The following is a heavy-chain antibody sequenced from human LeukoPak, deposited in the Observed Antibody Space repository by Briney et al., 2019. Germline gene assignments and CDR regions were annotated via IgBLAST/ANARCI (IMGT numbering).Heavy chain of an antibody. CDR2: IRYDGSNK. D-gene: IGHD6-6*01. Sequence: GGSLRLSCAASGFTFSSYGMQSVRQAPGKGLEWVAFIRYDGSNKYYADSVKGRFTISRDNSKNTLYLQMNSLRAEDTAVYYCAKWDSSSSSFDYWGQGTLVTVSS. CDR3: AKWDSSSSSFDY. J-gene: IGHJ4*02. V-gene: IGHV3-30*02. CDR1: GFTFSSYG.